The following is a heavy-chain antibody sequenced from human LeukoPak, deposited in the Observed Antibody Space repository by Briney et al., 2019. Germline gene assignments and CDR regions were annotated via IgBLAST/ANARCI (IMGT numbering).Heavy chain of an antibody. V-gene: IGHV3-9*01. Sequence: PGGSLRLSCAASGFTFDDYAMHWVRQAPGKGLEWVSGISWNSGSIGYADSVKGRFTISRDNAKNSLYLQMNSLRAEDTAVYYCARDKWQWLPTFDYWGQGTLVTVSS. CDR2: ISWNSGSI. CDR3: ARDKWQWLPTFDY. J-gene: IGHJ4*02. CDR1: GFTFDDYA. D-gene: IGHD6-19*01.